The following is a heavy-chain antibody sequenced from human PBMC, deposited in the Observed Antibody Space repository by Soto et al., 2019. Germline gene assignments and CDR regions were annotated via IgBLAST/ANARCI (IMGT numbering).Heavy chain of an antibody. V-gene: IGHV1-18*01. CDR1: GYTFTSYG. Sequence: ASVKVSCKASGYTFTSYGISWVRHAPGQGLEWMGWISAYNGNTNYAQKLQGRVTMTTDTSTSTAYMELRSLRSDDTAVYYCARDPFYLDIARLEYYYYGMDVWGQGTTVTVSS. J-gene: IGHJ6*02. CDR3: ARDPFYLDIARLEYYYYGMDV. CDR2: ISAYNGNT. D-gene: IGHD5-12*01.